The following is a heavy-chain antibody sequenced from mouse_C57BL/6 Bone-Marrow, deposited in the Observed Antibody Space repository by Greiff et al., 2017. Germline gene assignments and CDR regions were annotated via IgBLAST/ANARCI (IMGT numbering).Heavy chain of an antibody. CDR2: LDPSDSYT. CDR1: GYTFTSYW. J-gene: IGHJ2*01. CDR3: ARKPYYYGSTLFDD. V-gene: IGHV1-59*01. D-gene: IGHD1-1*01. Sequence: QVQLKQPGAELVRPGTSVTLSCKASGYTFTSYWMHWVKQRPGQGLEWIGVLDPSDSYTNYNQKFKGKAILTVDPTSSTAYMQLSSLTSEDSAVYYSARKPYYYGSTLFDDWGQGTTLTVSS.